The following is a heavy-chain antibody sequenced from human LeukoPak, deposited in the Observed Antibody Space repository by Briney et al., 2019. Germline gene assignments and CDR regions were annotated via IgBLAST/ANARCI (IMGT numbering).Heavy chain of an antibody. J-gene: IGHJ4*02. CDR3: ARDRDSSGWYEGFDY. CDR2: ISYDGSNK. V-gene: IGHV3-30-3*01. D-gene: IGHD6-19*01. CDR1: GFTFSSSA. Sequence: GRSLRLSCAASGFTFSSSAMHWVRQAPDKGLEWVAVISYDGSNKYYADSVKGRFTISRDNSKNTLYLQMNSLRADDTTVYYCARDRDSSGWYEGFDYWGQGTLVTVSS.